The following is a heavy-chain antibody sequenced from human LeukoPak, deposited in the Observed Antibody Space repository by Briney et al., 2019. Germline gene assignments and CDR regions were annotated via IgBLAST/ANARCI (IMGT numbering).Heavy chain of an antibody. J-gene: IGHJ4*02. CDR1: GGSISSYY. V-gene: IGHV4-59*01. D-gene: IGHD3-22*01. Sequence: PSETLSLTCTVSGGSISSYYWSWIRQPPGKGLEWIGYIYYSGSTNYNPSLKSRVTISVDTSKNQFSLKLSSVTAADTAVYYCARDGRHYYDSSGYYAYYFDYWGQGTLVTVSS. CDR2: IYYSGST. CDR3: ARDGRHYYDSSGYYAYYFDY.